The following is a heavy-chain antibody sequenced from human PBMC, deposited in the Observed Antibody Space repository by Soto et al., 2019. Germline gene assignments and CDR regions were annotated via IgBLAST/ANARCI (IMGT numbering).Heavy chain of an antibody. CDR1: GGSISTGDYS. CDR2: IYNSGIT. D-gene: IGHD3-16*01. V-gene: IGHV4-30-4*01. Sequence: PSETLSLTCTVSGGSISTGDYSWSWVRQSPGKGLEWIGHIYNSGITYYNPSLKSRVMISVDTSRNQFSLKLNSLTAADRAVYFCARGVTFVGPISRFWFDPWGQGTLVTVSS. CDR3: ARGVTFVGPISRFWFDP. J-gene: IGHJ5*02.